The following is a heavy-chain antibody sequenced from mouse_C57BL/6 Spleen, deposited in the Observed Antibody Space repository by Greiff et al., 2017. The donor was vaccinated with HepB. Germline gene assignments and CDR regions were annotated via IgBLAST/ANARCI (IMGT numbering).Heavy chain of an antibody. CDR2: IRLKSDNYAT. Sequence: EVKLEESGGGLVQPGGSMKLSCVASGFTFSNYWMNWVRQSPEKGLEWVAQIRLKSDNYATHYAESVKGRFTISRDDSKSSVYLQMNNLRAEDTGIYYCTVPYPPYFDYWGQGTTLTVSS. J-gene: IGHJ2*01. CDR3: TVPYPPYFDY. V-gene: IGHV6-3*01. CDR1: GFTFSNYW.